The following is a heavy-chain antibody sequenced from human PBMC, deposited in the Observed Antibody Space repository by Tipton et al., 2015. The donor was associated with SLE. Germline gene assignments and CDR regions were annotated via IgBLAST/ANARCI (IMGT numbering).Heavy chain of an antibody. CDR3: VSGWGANHHHSYFES. J-gene: IGHJ4*02. V-gene: IGHV3-33*01. D-gene: IGHD3-16*01. CDR2: VWYHGKET. Sequence: SCAASGFTFNRYGMHWVRQAPGKGLEWVALVWYHGKETNYAGPVKGRFTISRDNSRNTVYLQMNSLTAEDTAVYYCVSGWGANHHHSYFESWGQGTLVTVSS. CDR1: GFTFNRYG.